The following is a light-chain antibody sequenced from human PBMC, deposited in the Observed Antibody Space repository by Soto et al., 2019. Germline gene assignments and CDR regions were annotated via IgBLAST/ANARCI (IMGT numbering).Light chain of an antibody. CDR1: QSVGSY. CDR2: DAS. CDR3: QQRGNWPPWT. Sequence: EVVLTQSPATLSLSPGERATLSCRASQSVGSYLVWYQQKPGQAPRLLISDASNRATGIPARFSGSGSGTDFTLTISSLEPEDFAVYYGQQRGNWPPWTFGQGTKVEMK. J-gene: IGKJ1*01. V-gene: IGKV3-11*01.